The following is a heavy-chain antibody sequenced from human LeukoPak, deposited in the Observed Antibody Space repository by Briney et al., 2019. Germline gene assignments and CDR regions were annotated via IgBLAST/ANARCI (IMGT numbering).Heavy chain of an antibody. CDR3: AKSGYNRFDY. J-gene: IGHJ4*02. D-gene: IGHD5-24*01. CDR1: GFTFSSSA. CDR2: ISGSGSGGST. Sequence: GGSLRLSCAASGFTFSSSAMSWVRQAPGKGLEWVSSISGSGSGGSTYYADSVKGRFTISRDNSKNTLYVQMNSLRAEDTAVYYCAKSGYNRFDYWGQGTLVTVSS. V-gene: IGHV3-23*01.